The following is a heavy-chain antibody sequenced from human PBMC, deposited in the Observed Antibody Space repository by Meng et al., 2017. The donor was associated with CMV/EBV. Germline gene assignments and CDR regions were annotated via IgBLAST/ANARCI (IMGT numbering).Heavy chain of an antibody. CDR3: AKETRVHYDSSAPGY. Sequence: GESLKISCAASGFTFSSYWMHWVRQAPGKGLVWVSRINSDGSSTSYADSVKGRFTISRDNAKNTLYLQMNSLRAEDTAVYYCAKETRVHYDSSAPGYWGQGTLVTVSS. CDR2: INSDGSST. CDR1: GFTFSSYW. V-gene: IGHV3-74*01. J-gene: IGHJ4*02. D-gene: IGHD3-22*01.